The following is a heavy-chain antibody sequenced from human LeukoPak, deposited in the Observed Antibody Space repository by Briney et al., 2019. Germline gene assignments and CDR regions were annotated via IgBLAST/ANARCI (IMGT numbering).Heavy chain of an antibody. J-gene: IGHJ2*01. V-gene: IGHV4-34*01. Sequence: PSETLSLTCTVSGGSISSSYWSWIRQPPGKGLEWIGEINHSGSTNYNPSLKSRVTISVDTSKNQFSLKLSSVTAADTAVYYCARQLTGKWSWYFDLWGRGTLVTVSS. CDR2: INHSGST. D-gene: IGHD3-9*01. CDR1: GGSISSSY. CDR3: ARQLTGKWSWYFDL.